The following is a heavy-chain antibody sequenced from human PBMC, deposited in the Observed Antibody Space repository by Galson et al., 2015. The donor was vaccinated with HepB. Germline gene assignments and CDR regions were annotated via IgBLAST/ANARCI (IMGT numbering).Heavy chain of an antibody. V-gene: IGHV3-21*01. J-gene: IGHJ4*02. Sequence: SLRLSCAASGFTFSTSGMNWVRQAPGKGLEWVSSISSSSSYIYYADSVRGRFTISRDNAKNSLSLQMNSLRAEDTAVYYCATYPAYTDFWSGYRDYWGQGTLVTVSS. CDR1: GFTFSTSG. CDR3: ATYPAYTDFWSGYRDY. CDR2: ISSSSSYI. D-gene: IGHD3-3*01.